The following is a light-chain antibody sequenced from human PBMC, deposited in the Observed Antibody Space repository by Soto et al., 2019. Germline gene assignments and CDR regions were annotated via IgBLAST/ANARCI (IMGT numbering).Light chain of an antibody. CDR2: VNS. CDR1: SSDVGDYKY. CDR3: SSYTSSDTPYV. Sequence: QSVLTQPASVSGSPGQSITISCTGTSSDVGDYKYVSWYQQHPDKAPKLFVNSNRPSGISNRFSASKSGNTASLTISGLQAEDEADYYCSSYTSSDTPYVFGTGTKLTVL. J-gene: IGLJ1*01. V-gene: IGLV2-14*01.